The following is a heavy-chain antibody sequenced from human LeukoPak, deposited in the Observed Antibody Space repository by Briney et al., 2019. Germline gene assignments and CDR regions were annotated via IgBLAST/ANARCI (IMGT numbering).Heavy chain of an antibody. CDR3: ARDYLAGNYMVRGVMPPFNWFDP. V-gene: IGHV1-2*02. D-gene: IGHD3-10*01. Sequence: ASVKVSCKASGYTFTGYYLHWVRQAPGQGLEWMGWISPNSGGTKYAQKLQGRVTMTRDTSISTAYMELSRLRSDDTAVYYCARDYLAGNYMVRGVMPPFNWFDPWGQGTLVTVSS. J-gene: IGHJ5*02. CDR1: GYTFTGYY. CDR2: ISPNSGGT.